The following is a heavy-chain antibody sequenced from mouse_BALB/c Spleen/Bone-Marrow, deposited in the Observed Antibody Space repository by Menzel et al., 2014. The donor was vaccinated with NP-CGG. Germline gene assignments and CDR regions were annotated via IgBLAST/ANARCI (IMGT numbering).Heavy chain of an antibody. CDR3: ARLGYYGGFAY. CDR1: GFDFSGFW. CDR2: INPDSSTI. D-gene: IGHD2-3*01. Sequence: DVKLQESGGGLVQLGGSLKLSCAASGFDFSGFWMGWVRQAPGKGLEWIGEINPDSSTINYTPSLKDRFIISRDNAKNTLYLQMSKVRSEDTALYYCARLGYYGGFAYWGQGTLVTVSA. J-gene: IGHJ3*01. V-gene: IGHV4-1*02.